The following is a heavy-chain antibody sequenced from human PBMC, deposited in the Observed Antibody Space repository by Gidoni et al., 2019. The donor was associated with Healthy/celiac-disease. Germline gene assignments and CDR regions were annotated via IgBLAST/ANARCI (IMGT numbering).Heavy chain of an antibody. Sequence: EVQLVESGGGLVKPGGSLRLSCAASGFTFSSYSMNWVRQAPGKGLEWVSSISSSISYIYYADSVKGRFTISRDNAKNSLYLQMNSLRAEDTAVYYCARDPAYCGGDCYSGTAEYFQHWGQGTLVTVSS. J-gene: IGHJ1*01. V-gene: IGHV3-21*01. CDR1: GFTFSSYS. D-gene: IGHD2-21*02. CDR3: ARDPAYCGGDCYSGTAEYFQH. CDR2: ISSSISYI.